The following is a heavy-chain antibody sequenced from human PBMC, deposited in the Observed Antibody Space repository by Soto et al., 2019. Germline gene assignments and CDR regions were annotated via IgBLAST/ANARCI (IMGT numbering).Heavy chain of an antibody. CDR3: ARPQSYYDFWSGVSYGMDV. Sequence: GGSLRLSCAATGFTFSVYAMTWVRQAPGKGLEWVSAVTANGGSTYSADSVKGRFTISRDNAKNSLYLQMNSLRDEDTAVYYCARPQSYYDFWSGVSYGMDVWGQGTTVTVSS. J-gene: IGHJ6*02. V-gene: IGHV3-23*01. D-gene: IGHD3-3*01. CDR1: GFTFSVYA. CDR2: VTANGGST.